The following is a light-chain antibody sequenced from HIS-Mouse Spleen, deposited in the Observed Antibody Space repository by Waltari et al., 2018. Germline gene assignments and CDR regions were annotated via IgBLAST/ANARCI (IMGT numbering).Light chain of an antibody. CDR3: QVWDSSSDHVV. Sequence: SYVLTQPPSVSVAPGKTARITCGGNNIGSKRVHWYQQKPGQAPVLVVYDDSDRHSGIPGRFSGSNSGNTATLTISRVEAGDEADYYCQVWDSSSDHVVFGGGTKLTVL. V-gene: IGLV3-21*03. CDR1: NIGSKR. J-gene: IGLJ2*01. CDR2: DDS.